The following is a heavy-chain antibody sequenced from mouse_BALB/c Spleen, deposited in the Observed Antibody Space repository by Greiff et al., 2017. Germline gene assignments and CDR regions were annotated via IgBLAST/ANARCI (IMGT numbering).Heavy chain of an antibody. J-gene: IGHJ4*01. D-gene: IGHD1-2*01. V-gene: IGHV2-9-2*01. Sequence: QVQLKESGPGLVAPSQSLSITCTVSGFSLTSYDISWIRQPPGKGLEWLGVIWTGGGTNYNSAFMSRLSISKDNSKSQVFLKMNSLQTDDTAIYYCVRDDATTAPYAMDYWGQGTSVTVSS. CDR1: GFSLTSYD. CDR2: IWTGGGT. CDR3: VRDDATTAPYAMDY.